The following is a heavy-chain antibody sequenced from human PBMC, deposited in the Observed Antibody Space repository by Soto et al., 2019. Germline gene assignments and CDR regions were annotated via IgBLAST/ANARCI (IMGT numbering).Heavy chain of an antibody. CDR1: GFTFSSYG. J-gene: IGHJ3*02. V-gene: IGHV3-33*01. CDR2: IWYDGSNK. CDR3: AREGQRGDAFDI. Sequence: GGFLRLSCAASGFTFSSYGMHWVRQAPGKGLEWVAVIWYDGSNKYYADSVKGRFTISRDNSKNTLYLQMNSLRAEDTAVYYCAREGQRGDAFDIWGQGTMVTVSS.